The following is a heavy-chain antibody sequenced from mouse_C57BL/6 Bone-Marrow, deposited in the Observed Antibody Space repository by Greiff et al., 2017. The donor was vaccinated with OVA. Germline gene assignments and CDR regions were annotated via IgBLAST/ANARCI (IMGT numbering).Heavy chain of an antibody. Sequence: EVKLVESGGGLVKPGGSLKLSCAASGFTFSSYAMSWVRQTPEKRLEWVATISDGGSYTYYPDNVKGRFTISKDNAKNNLYLQMSHLKSDATAMDYCARDWAMITGYYFDYWGQGTTLTVSS. CDR2: ISDGGSYT. V-gene: IGHV5-4*01. J-gene: IGHJ2*01. CDR1: GFTFSSYA. D-gene: IGHD2-4*01. CDR3: ARDWAMITGYYFDY.